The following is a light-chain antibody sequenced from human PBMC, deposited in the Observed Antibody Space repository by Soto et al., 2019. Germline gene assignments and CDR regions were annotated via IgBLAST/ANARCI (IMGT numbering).Light chain of an antibody. Sequence: QSVLTQPPSASSTPGQPVTISCSGSTSNIGTFYVYWYQHLPGTAPKLLIYLGDQRASGVSDRFSGSKSGTSASLAINGLRSDDEADYYCAAWDDNLNAYVFGSGTKVTVL. CDR3: AAWDDNLNAYV. CDR1: TSNIGTFY. CDR2: LGD. V-gene: IGLV1-47*02. J-gene: IGLJ1*01.